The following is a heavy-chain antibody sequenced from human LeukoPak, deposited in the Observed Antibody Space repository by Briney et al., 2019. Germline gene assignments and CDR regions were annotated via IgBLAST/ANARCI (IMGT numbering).Heavy chain of an antibody. CDR2: INPNGGGT. Sequence: ASVKVSCKASGYTFTGYYMHRVRQAPGQGLEWMGWINPNGGGTNYAQKFQGRVTMTRDTSISTAYMELSRLRSDDTAVYYCAREYSSSWYNWFDPWGQGTLVTVSS. D-gene: IGHD6-13*01. CDR1: GYTFTGYY. V-gene: IGHV1-2*02. J-gene: IGHJ5*02. CDR3: AREYSSSWYNWFDP.